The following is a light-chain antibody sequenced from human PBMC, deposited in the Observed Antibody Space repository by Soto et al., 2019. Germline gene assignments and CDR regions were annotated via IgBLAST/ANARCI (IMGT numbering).Light chain of an antibody. CDR1: QSISNW. CDR3: QQYMTYA. CDR2: HAS. V-gene: IGKV1-5*01. J-gene: IGKJ1*01. Sequence: DIQLTQSPSTLPASVGDRVTITCRASQSISNWLAWYHQKPGTAPKLLIYHASTLESGVPARFSGSGSGTEFTLTISRLQPDDFATDYCQQYMTYAFGQGAKVDIK.